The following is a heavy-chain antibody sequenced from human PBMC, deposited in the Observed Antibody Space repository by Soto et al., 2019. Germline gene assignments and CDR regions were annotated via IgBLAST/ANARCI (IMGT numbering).Heavy chain of an antibody. CDR3: ARHYSSGSRNWFDP. D-gene: IGHD6-19*01. CDR2: SYYSGST. Sequence: SETLSLTCSASGGSITSSSYFWGRVRQAPGKGLEGIGSSYYSGSTYYNPSLRSRVTISVDTSKNQFSLKLGSVTAADTAVFYCARHYSSGSRNWFDPWGQGILVPVSS. V-gene: IGHV4-39*01. CDR1: GGSITSSSYF. J-gene: IGHJ5*02.